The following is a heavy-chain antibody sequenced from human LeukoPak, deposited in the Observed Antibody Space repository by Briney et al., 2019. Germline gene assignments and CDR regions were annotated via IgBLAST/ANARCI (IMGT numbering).Heavy chain of an antibody. J-gene: IGHJ6*03. V-gene: IGHV3-23*01. Sequence: PGGSLRLSXAASGFTFSSYAMSWVRQAPGKGLEWVSAIGTSGDTTYYADSVKGRFTISRDNAKNSLYLQMNSLRAEDTAVYYCARAGREQQLVPNYYMDVWGKGTTVTVSS. CDR3: ARAGREQQLVPNYYMDV. CDR2: IGTSGDTT. D-gene: IGHD6-13*01. CDR1: GFTFSSYA.